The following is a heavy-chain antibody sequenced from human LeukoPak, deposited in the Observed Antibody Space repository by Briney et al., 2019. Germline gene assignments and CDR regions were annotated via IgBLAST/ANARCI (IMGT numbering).Heavy chain of an antibody. J-gene: IGHJ3*02. CDR1: GGSFSGYY. D-gene: IGHD2-2*02. CDR3: ARHPRYCSSTSCYRGAFDI. V-gene: IGHV4-34*01. Sequence: SETLSLTCAVYGGSFSGYYSSWIRQPPGKGLEWIGEINHSGSTNYNPSLKSRVTISVDTSKNQFSLKLSSVTAADTAVYYCARHPRYCSSTSCYRGAFDIWGQGTMVTVSS. CDR2: INHSGST.